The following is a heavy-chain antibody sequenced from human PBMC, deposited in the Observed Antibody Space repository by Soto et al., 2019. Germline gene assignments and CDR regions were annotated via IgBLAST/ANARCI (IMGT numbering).Heavy chain of an antibody. V-gene: IGHV1-18*01. CDR3: ARDRTVNYYYYGVDV. Sequence: GASVKVSCKASGYTFTSYGISWVRQAPGQGLEWMGWISAYNGNTNYAQKLQGRVTMTTDTSTSTAYMELRSLRSDDTAVYYCARDRTVNYYYYGVDVWGQGTTVTVSS. J-gene: IGHJ6*02. CDR1: GYTFTSYG. CDR2: ISAYNGNT. D-gene: IGHD4-17*01.